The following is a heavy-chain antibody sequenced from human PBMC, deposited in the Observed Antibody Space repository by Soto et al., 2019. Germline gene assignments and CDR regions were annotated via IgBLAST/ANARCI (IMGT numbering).Heavy chain of an antibody. CDR2: VYWDDSK. D-gene: IGHD2-2*01. J-gene: IGHJ4*02. Sequence: QITLNESGPTLVKPTQTLTLTCTFSGFSLSTRDVGVGWIRQPPGEALEWVGVVYWDDSKTYSPSLESRLTITKDTSKNQVVLRMTKMDPVDTATYYCAHCRGGVASFWGQGTLVTVSS. CDR1: GFSLSTRDVG. V-gene: IGHV2-5*02. CDR3: AHCRGGVASF.